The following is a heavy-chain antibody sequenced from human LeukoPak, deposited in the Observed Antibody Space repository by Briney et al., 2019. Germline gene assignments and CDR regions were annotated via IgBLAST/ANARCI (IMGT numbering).Heavy chain of an antibody. Sequence: GSPRLSCAASGFTVSSNYMSWVRQAPGKGLEWVSVIYSGGSTYYADSVKGRFTISRDNSKNTLYLQMNSLRAEDTAVYYCARVGTGYDYDYYGMDVWGQGTTVTVSS. J-gene: IGHJ6*02. CDR1: GFTVSSNY. D-gene: IGHD5-12*01. V-gene: IGHV3-66*02. CDR2: IYSGGST. CDR3: ARVGTGYDYDYYGMDV.